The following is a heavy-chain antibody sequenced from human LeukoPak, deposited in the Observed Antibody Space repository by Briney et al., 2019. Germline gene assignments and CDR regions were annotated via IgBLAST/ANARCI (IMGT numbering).Heavy chain of an antibody. CDR2: IYYSESP. V-gene: IGHV4-39*01. Sequence: SETLSLTCTVSGVSISSSNYYWAWIRQPPGRGLEWLGRIYYSESPYYNPSLKSRVTISVDTSKNQFSLKLSSVTAADTAVYYCATRTECGGKAIFDYWGQGTLVTVSS. CDR3: ATRTECGGKAIFDY. CDR1: GVSISSSNYY. J-gene: IGHJ4*02. D-gene: IGHD4-23*01.